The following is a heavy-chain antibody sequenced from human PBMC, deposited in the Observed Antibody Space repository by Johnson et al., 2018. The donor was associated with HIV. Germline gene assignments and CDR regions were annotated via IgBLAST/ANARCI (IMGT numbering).Heavy chain of an antibody. CDR3: ANLGDYSGINGFDI. Sequence: EVHLVESGGGLVQPGGSLRLSCAASEFTVSRNYMSWVRQAPGKGLEWVSIIYSGGSTYYADSVKGRFTISRDNSKNTLYLQINSLRAEDTAVYYCANLGDYSGINGFDIWGQGTMVTVSS. D-gene: IGHD4-23*01. J-gene: IGHJ3*02. CDR1: EFTVSRNY. CDR2: IYSGGST. V-gene: IGHV3-66*02.